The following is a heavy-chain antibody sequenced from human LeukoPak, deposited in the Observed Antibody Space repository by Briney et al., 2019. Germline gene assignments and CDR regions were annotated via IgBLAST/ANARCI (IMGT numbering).Heavy chain of an antibody. Sequence: PGGSLRLSCAASGFTFSGYWMSWVRQAPGKGLEWVANIKQDGSEKYYVDSVKGRFTISRDNAKNSLYLQMNSLRAEDTAVYYCARDEDDGDYAPWDYWGQGTLVTVSS. CDR2: IKQDGSEK. V-gene: IGHV3-7*03. D-gene: IGHD4-17*01. J-gene: IGHJ4*02. CDR3: ARDEDDGDYAPWDY. CDR1: GFTFSGYW.